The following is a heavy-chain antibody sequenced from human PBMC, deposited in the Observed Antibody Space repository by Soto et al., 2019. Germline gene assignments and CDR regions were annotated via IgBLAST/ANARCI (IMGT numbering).Heavy chain of an antibody. CDR3: ARGATLTTLGMDV. J-gene: IGHJ6*02. D-gene: IGHD4-17*01. Sequence: QVQLVESGGGLVKPGGSLRLSCAASGFTFSDYYMSWIRQAPGKGLEWVSYISSSSSYTNYADSVKGRFTISRDNAKNSLYLQMNSLRAEDAAVYYCARGATLTTLGMDVWGQGTTVTVSS. V-gene: IGHV3-11*05. CDR2: ISSSSSYT. CDR1: GFTFSDYY.